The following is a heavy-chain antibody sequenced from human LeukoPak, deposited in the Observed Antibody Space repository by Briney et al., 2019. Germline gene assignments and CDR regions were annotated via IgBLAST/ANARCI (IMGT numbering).Heavy chain of an antibody. V-gene: IGHV2-5*02. J-gene: IGHJ4*02. CDR1: GLSRSTSAVG. CDR2: IYLDDDK. D-gene: IGHD6-19*01. Sequence: SGLTLMNPTHTLTLTCTFSGLSRSTSAVGVGWIRQPPGKALEWVSLIYLDDDKRYSPPMKSRVTITKHPSKNQVVLTMTNMDPVDTATHYCAHLAVAGDDDYWGQGTLATVSS. CDR3: AHLAVAGDDDY.